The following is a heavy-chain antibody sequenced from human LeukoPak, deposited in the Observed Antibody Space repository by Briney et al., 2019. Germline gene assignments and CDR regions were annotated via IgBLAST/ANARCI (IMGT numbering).Heavy chain of an antibody. CDR2: IYYSGST. CDR1: GGSISSYY. J-gene: IGHJ6*02. CDR3: AGYSTIFGVVTDYYYGMDV. V-gene: IGHV4-59*01. D-gene: IGHD3-3*01. Sequence: SETLSLTCTVSGGSISSYYWSWIRQPPGKGLEWIGYIYYSGSTSYNPSLKSRVTISVDTSKNQFSLKLSSVTAADTAVYYCAGYSTIFGVVTDYYYGMDVWGQGTTVTVSS.